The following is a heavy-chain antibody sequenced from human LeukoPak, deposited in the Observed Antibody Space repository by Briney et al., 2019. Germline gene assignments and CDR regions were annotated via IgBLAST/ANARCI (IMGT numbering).Heavy chain of an antibody. CDR1: GITFSSYS. CDR2: ISSFSGTI. D-gene: IGHD1-26*01. J-gene: IGHJ6*03. CDR3: AKDGSYEDYYYYMDV. Sequence: GGSLRLSCVASGITFSSYSMNWVRQAPGKGLEWVSYISSFSGTINYADSVKGRFTISRDNAKNSLYLQMNSLRAEDTAVYYCAKDGSYEDYYYYMDVWGKGTTVTVSS. V-gene: IGHV3-48*01.